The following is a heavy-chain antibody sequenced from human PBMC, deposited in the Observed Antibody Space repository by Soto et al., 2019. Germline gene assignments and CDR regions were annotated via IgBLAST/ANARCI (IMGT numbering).Heavy chain of an antibody. Sequence: EVQLLESGGGLVQPGGSLRLSCTTSGFTFSNYAMTWVRQAPGKGLEWVSTISGSADTAFYADSVKGRFSISRDNSKNTLFLLLNSLRAEDTAVYYCAKAPRYNWSEFGIYWGQGTLVTVSS. CDR3: AKAPRYNWSEFGIY. V-gene: IGHV3-23*01. D-gene: IGHD1-1*01. J-gene: IGHJ4*02. CDR1: GFTFSNYA. CDR2: ISGSADTA.